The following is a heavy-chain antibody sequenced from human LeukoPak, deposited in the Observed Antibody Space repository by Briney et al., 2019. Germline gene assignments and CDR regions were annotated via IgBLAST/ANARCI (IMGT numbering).Heavy chain of an antibody. CDR3: AGGPSYYYDSRCFDP. V-gene: IGHV3-7*04. CDR1: GFTFSNYW. D-gene: IGHD3-22*01. Sequence: QPGGSLRLSCAASGFTFSNYWMSWVRQAPGKGLEWVANPNGGGSEEHYMDSVKGRFTISRDNSKNTLYLQMNSLRAEDTAVYYCAGGPSYYYDSRCFDPWGQGTLVTASS. CDR2: PNGGGSEE. J-gene: IGHJ5*02.